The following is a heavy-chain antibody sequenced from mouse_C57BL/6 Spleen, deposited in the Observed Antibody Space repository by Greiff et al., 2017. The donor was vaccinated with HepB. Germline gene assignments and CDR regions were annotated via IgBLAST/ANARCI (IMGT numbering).Heavy chain of an antibody. CDR3: ARSGYGNYEAWFAY. D-gene: IGHD2-10*02. Sequence: QVQLQQSGPELVKPGASVKISCKASGYSFTSYYIHWVKQRPGQGLEWIGWIYPGSGNTKYNEKFKGKVTLTADTSSSTAYMQLSSLTSEDSAVYYSARSGYGNYEAWFAYWGQGTLVTVSA. V-gene: IGHV1-66*01. CDR1: GYSFTSYY. J-gene: IGHJ3*01. CDR2: IYPGSGNT.